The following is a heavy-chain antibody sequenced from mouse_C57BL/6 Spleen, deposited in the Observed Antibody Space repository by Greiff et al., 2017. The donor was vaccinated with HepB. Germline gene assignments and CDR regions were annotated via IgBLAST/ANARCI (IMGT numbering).Heavy chain of an antibody. CDR1: GYTFTSYW. CDR3: AREPGPGYYAMDY. Sequence: QVQLKQPGAELVRPGSSVKLSCKASGYTFTSYWMHWVKQRPIQGLEWIGNIDPSDSETHYNQKFKDKATLTVDKSSSTAYMQLSSLTSEDSAVYYCAREPGPGYYAMDYWGQGTSVTVSS. V-gene: IGHV1-52*01. J-gene: IGHJ4*01. CDR2: IDPSDSET.